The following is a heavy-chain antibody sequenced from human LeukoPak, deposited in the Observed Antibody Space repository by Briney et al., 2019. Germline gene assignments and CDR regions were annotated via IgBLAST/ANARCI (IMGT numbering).Heavy chain of an antibody. J-gene: IGHJ6*02. CDR3: ARDHCSSSSCYTYYGMEL. CDR1: GFTFDDYA. D-gene: IGHD2-2*02. CDR2: ISWNSGSI. Sequence: GGSLRLSCAASGFTFDDYAMHWVRQAPGKGLEWVSGISWNSGSIGYVDSVKGRFTISGDNAKNSLYLQMNSLRAEDTAVYYCARDHCSSSSCYTYYGMELWGQGTTVTVSS. V-gene: IGHV3-9*01.